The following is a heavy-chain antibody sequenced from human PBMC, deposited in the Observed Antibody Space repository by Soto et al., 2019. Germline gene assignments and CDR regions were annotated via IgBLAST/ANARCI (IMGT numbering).Heavy chain of an antibody. CDR1: GGSISSSNW. CDR2: IYHSGST. V-gene: IGHV4-4*02. CDR3: ARCRFWEGGYSYYHWYFDL. J-gene: IGHJ2*01. Sequence: QVQLQESGPGLVKPSGTLSLTCAVSGGSISSSNWWSWVRQPPGKGLEWIGEIYHSGSTNYNPSLKSRVTISVDKSKNQFSLKLSSVTAADTAVYYCARCRFWEGGYSYYHWYFDLWRRGTLVTVSS. D-gene: IGHD5-18*01.